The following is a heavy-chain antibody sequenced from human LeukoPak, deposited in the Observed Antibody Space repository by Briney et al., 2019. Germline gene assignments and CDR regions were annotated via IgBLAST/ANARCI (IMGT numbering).Heavy chain of an antibody. V-gene: IGHV4-39*07. D-gene: IGHD6-13*01. J-gene: IGHJ3*02. CDR1: GGSISSGGYS. CDR2: IYYSGST. Sequence: PSETLSLTCTVPGGSISSGGYSWSWIRQPPGKGLEWIGSIYYSGSTYYNPSLKSRVTISVDTSKNQFSLKLSSVTAADTAVYYCARFSRSPIALDAFDIWGQGTMVTVSS. CDR3: ARFSRSPIALDAFDI.